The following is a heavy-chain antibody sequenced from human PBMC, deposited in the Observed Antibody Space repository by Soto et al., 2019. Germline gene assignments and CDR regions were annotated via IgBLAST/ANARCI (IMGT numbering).Heavy chain of an antibody. D-gene: IGHD6-19*01. CDR3: ARRVALAEFRFDY. CDR1: GYTFTSYD. J-gene: IGHJ4*02. V-gene: IGHV1-8*01. CDR2: MNPNSGNT. Sequence: QVQLVQSGAEVKKPGASVKVSCKASGYTFTSYDISWVRQATGQGLEWMGWMNPNSGNTGYAQKFQGRVTMTRNTSISKAYMKLSSLRSEDTAVYYCARRVALAEFRFDYWGQGTLVTVSS.